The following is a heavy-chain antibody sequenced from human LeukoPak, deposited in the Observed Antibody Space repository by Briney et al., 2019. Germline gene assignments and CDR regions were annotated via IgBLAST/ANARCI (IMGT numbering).Heavy chain of an antibody. CDR1: GDSVYSSTDA. V-gene: IGHV6-1*01. J-gene: IGHJ4*02. CDR3: ARGANRVFDY. CDR2: TYYRSKWYN. Sequence: SQTLSLTCAISGDSVYSSTDAWNWIRQSPSRGLEWLGRTYYRSKWYNDYAVSVESRITINPDTSKNQFSLQLNSVTPEDTAAYYCARGANRVFDYWGQGTLVTVSS. D-gene: IGHD1-14*01.